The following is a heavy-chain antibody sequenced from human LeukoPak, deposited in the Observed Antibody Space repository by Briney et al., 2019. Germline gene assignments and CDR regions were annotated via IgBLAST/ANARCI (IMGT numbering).Heavy chain of an antibody. V-gene: IGHV1-3*01. D-gene: IGHD4-23*01. CDR2: INAGNGDT. CDR1: GYTFTSYA. Sequence: ASVKVSCKASGYTFTSYAIHWVRQAPRQRLEWMGWINAGNGDTKYSQKFQGRVTISWDTSATTAYMELSRLRSEDTAVYYCARNAVGKTDFDYWGQGTLVSVSS. CDR3: ARNAVGKTDFDY. J-gene: IGHJ4*02.